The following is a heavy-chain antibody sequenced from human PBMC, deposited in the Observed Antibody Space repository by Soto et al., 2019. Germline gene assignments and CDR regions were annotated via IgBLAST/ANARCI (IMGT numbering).Heavy chain of an antibody. CDR1: GGSISSYY. V-gene: IGHV4-59*12. Sequence: PSETLSLTCTVSGGSISSYYWSWIRQPPGKGLEWIGYIYYSGSTNYNPSLKSRVTISVDTSKNQFSLKLSSVTAADTAVYYCAFMVRGVPYYYMDVWGKGTTVTVSS. CDR3: AFMVRGVPYYYMDV. J-gene: IGHJ6*03. D-gene: IGHD3-10*01. CDR2: IYYSGST.